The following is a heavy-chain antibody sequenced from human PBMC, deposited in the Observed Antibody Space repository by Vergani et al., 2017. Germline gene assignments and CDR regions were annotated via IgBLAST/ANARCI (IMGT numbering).Heavy chain of an antibody. CDR1: GYTFTSAE. V-gene: IGHV1-18*04. Sequence: QVQLVQSGAEVKKPGASVKVSCKASGYTFTSAEINWVRQATGQGLEWMGWISAYSGETRYARSLQGRVTMTTDASTNTAYMSLRSLRSDDTAIYYCSRGGFYTSRNDFKFYGLGVWGQGTTVTVTS. J-gene: IGHJ6*02. CDR3: SRGGFYTSRNDFKFYGLGV. D-gene: IGHD3-3*01. CDR2: ISAYSGET.